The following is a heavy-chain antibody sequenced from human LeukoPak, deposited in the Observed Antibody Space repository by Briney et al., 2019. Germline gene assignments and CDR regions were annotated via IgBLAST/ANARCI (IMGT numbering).Heavy chain of an antibody. V-gene: IGHV4-39*01. J-gene: IGHJ4*02. CDR3: ARRADSSGSTRSFDY. CDR2: IYYSGST. CDR1: GGSISSSRYY. D-gene: IGHD3-22*01. Sequence: PSETLSLTCTVSGGSISSSRYYWGWIRQPPGKGLEWIGSIYYSGSTYYNPSLKSRVTISVDTSKNQFSLKLSSVTAADTAVYYCARRADSSGSTRSFDYWGQGTLVTVSS.